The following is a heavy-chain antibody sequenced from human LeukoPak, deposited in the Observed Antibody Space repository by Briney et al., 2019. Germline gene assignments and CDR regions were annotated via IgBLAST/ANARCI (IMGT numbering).Heavy chain of an antibody. J-gene: IGHJ5*02. CDR2: IYYSGST. Sequence: SSETLSLTCTVSGGSISSSSYYWGWIRQPPGKGLEWIGSIYYSGSTYYNPSLKSRVTISVDTSKNQFSLKLSSVTAADTAVYYCARTPLMSSRPNWFDPWGQGTLVTVSS. CDR3: ARTPLMSSRPNWFDP. V-gene: IGHV4-39*01. D-gene: IGHD6-13*01. CDR1: GGSISSSSYY.